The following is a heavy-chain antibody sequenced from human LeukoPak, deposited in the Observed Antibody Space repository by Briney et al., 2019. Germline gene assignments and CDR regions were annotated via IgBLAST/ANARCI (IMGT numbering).Heavy chain of an antibody. J-gene: IGHJ3*02. Sequence: AGSLRLSCAASGFTFSSYWMHWVRQAPGKGLVWLSRVNSDGNITTYADSVRGRFTISRDNAKNTLYLQMNSLGAEDTAVYYCVRRGLVPAFDIWGQRTTVTVTS. CDR1: GFTFSSYW. CDR2: VNSDGNIT. V-gene: IGHV3-74*01. D-gene: IGHD3-10*02. CDR3: VRRGLVPAFDI.